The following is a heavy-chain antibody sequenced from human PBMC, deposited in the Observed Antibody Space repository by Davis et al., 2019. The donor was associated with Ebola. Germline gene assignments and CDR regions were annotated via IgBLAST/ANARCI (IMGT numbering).Heavy chain of an antibody. D-gene: IGHD2-2*01. CDR1: GGSISSSGYY. Sequence: MPSETLSLTCTVSGGSISSSGYYWSWIRQPPGKGLEWIGSIYYSGSTYYNPSLKSRVTISVDTSKNQFSLKLSSVTAADTAVYYCARDLYPGGMDVWGKGTTVTVSS. V-gene: IGHV4-39*07. J-gene: IGHJ6*04. CDR2: IYYSGST. CDR3: ARDLYPGGMDV.